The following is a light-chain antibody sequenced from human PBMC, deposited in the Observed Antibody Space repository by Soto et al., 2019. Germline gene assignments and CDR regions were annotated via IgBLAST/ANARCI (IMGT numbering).Light chain of an antibody. CDR3: AAWDDSLNGPI. CDR1: SSNIGGHT. J-gene: IGLJ2*01. CDR2: SNN. Sequence: QSVLTQPPSASGPPGQSVTISCSGSSSNIGGHTVNWYQQLPGTAPKLLIYSNNQRPSGIPDRFSASKSGTSASLAISGLQSEDEVDYYCAAWDDSLNGPIFGGGTKLTVL. V-gene: IGLV1-44*01.